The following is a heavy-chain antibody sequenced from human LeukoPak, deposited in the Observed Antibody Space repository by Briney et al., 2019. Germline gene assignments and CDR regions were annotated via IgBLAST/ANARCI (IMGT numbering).Heavy chain of an antibody. D-gene: IGHD6-6*01. CDR1: GGSISGYY. J-gene: IGHJ4*02. V-gene: IGHV4-59*08. CDR3: ARHRGKYTREYHFDS. CDR2: ISETGST. Sequence: SETLSLTCTVSGGSISGYYWGWMRQRPGRGLQWIGFISETGSTDYNPPLERRITMSVDNSRNQVSLRVRYATAADTAIYYCARHRGKYTREYHFDSWGQGILVSVSS.